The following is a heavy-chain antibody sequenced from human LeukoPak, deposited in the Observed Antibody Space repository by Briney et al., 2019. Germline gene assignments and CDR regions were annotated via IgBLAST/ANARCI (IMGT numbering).Heavy chain of an antibody. J-gene: IGHJ4*02. CDR1: GGSFSGYY. CDR3: ARGSREYSYGYLDY. D-gene: IGHD5-18*01. Sequence: PSETLSLTCAVYGGSFSGYYWSWIRQPPGKGLEWIGEINHSGSTNYNPSLKSRVTISVDTSKNQFSLKLSSVTAADTAVYYCARGSREYSYGYLDYWGQGTLVTVSS. V-gene: IGHV4-34*01. CDR2: INHSGST.